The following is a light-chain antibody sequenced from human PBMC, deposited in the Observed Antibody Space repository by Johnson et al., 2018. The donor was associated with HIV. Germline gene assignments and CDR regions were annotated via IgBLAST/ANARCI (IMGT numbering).Light chain of an antibody. CDR2: DNN. Sequence: QSVLTQPPSASAAPGQKVTISCSGSSSNIGHNSVSWYQQFPGTAPKLLIYDNNKRPSRIPDRFSGSKSGTSATLGITGLQLGDEADYYCGTWDTSLSARYVFGSGTKVTVL. J-gene: IGLJ1*01. CDR1: SSNIGHNS. V-gene: IGLV1-51*01. CDR3: GTWDTSLSARYV.